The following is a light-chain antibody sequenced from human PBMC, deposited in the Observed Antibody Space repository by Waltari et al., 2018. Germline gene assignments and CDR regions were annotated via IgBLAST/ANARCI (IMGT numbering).Light chain of an antibody. CDR2: EDT. CDR3: CSYAASTISWV. CDR1: SSDVGSYNL. Sequence: QSALTQPASVSESPGQSLTIPCTGTSSDVGSYNLVSWYQQHPRKAPQLIIYEDTKRPSGVSNRFSGSKSGNTASLTISGLQAEDEADYYCCSYAASTISWVFGGGTKLTVL. V-gene: IGLV2-23*01. J-gene: IGLJ3*02.